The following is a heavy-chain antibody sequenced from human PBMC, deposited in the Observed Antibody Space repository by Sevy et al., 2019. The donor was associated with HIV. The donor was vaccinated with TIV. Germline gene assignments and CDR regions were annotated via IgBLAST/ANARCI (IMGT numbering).Heavy chain of an antibody. D-gene: IGHD5-12*01. CDR3: ARDNSGYDALTYYYYGMDV. CDR1: GGSISSYY. V-gene: IGHV4-4*07. CDR2: IYTSGST. J-gene: IGHJ6*02. Sequence: SETLSLTCTVSGGSISSYYWSWIRQPAGKGLEWIGRIYTSGSTNYNPSLNSRVTMSVDTSKNQFSLKLSSVTAADTAVYYCARDNSGYDALTYYYYGMDVWGQGTTVTVSS.